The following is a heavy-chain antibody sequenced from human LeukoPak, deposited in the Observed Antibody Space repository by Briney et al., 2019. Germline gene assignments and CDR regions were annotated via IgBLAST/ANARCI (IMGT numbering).Heavy chain of an antibody. CDR1: GFTFSSYG. CDR3: AHHYGDYRYPDY. CDR2: ISYDGSNK. Sequence: GGSLRLSCEASGFTFSSYGMHWVRQAPGKGLEWMTVISYDGSNKYYADSVKGRFTISRDNSKNTLHLQMNSLRAEDTAVYYCAHHYGDYRYPDYWGQGTLVTVSS. V-gene: IGHV3-30*03. D-gene: IGHD4-17*01. J-gene: IGHJ4*02.